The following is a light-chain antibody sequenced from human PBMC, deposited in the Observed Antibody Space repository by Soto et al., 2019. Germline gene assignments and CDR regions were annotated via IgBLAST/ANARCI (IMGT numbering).Light chain of an antibody. CDR2: AAS. Sequence: DIQMTQSPSSLSASVEDRVIITCRASQSISNHLNWYQQKPGKAPKLLIFAASSLQSGVPSRFSGSRSGPDFTITISSLQPEDFATYYCQQSYSSPPTFGQGTNVQIK. CDR1: QSISNH. J-gene: IGKJ1*01. CDR3: QQSYSSPPT. V-gene: IGKV1-39*01.